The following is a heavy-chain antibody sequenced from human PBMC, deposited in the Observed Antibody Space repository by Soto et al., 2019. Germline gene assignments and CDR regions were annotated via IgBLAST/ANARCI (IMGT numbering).Heavy chain of an antibody. CDR3: ARDRGFDAHDYYYNAMDV. V-gene: IGHV3-21*01. CDR2: IRGFSPYT. Sequence: GGSLRLSCISSGFTFRTYTMNWVRQAPGKGLEWVSGIRGFSPYTFYAESVKGRFTISRDNAKNSLYLQMNSLRAEDTAVYYCARDRGFDAHDYYYNAMDVWGQGTTVTVSS. J-gene: IGHJ6*02. CDR1: GFTFRTYT. D-gene: IGHD3-10*01.